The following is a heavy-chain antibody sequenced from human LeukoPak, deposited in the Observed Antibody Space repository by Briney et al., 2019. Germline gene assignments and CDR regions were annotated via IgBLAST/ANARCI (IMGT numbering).Heavy chain of an antibody. V-gene: IGHV3-74*01. J-gene: IGHJ1*01. CDR1: GFTFSSYG. D-gene: IGHD3-22*01. CDR3: ARDETNYYDSSGYYYFHN. Sequence: GGSLRLSCAASGFTFSSYGMHWVRQAPGKGLVWVSRINSDGSSTSYADSVKGRFTISRDNAKNTLYLQMNSLRAEDTAVYYCARDETNYYDSSGYYYFHNWGQGTLVTVSS. CDR2: INSDGSST.